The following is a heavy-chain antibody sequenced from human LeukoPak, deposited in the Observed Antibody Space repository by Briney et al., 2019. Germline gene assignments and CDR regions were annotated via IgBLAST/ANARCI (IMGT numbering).Heavy chain of an antibody. Sequence: GASVKVSCKASGYTFTSYDINWVRQATGPGLELMGWMNTNSGNTGYAQKFQGRVTMTRNTSISTAYMELSSLRSEDTAVYYCARGRGKIHYYYGMDVWGQGTTVTVSS. CDR1: GYTFTSYD. CDR2: MNTNSGNT. CDR3: ARGRGKIHYYYGMDV. V-gene: IGHV1-8*01. D-gene: IGHD3-16*01. J-gene: IGHJ6*02.